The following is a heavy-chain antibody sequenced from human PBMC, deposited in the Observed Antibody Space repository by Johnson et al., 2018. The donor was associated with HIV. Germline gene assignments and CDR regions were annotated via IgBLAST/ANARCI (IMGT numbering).Heavy chain of an antibody. CDR1: GFTFSNYA. CDR3: ARGTPWDAFDI. Sequence: QMQLVESGGGVVQPGRSLRLSCAASGFTFSNYAMHWVRQAPGKGLEWVAILPYDGSNKYYADSVKGRFTISRDNAKNSLYLQMNSLRAEDTAVYYCARGTPWDAFDIWGQGTMVTVSS. V-gene: IGHV3-30-3*01. J-gene: IGHJ3*02. CDR2: LPYDGSNK.